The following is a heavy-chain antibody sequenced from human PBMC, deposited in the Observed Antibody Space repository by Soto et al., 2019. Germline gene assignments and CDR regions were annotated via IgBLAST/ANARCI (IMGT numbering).Heavy chain of an antibody. D-gene: IGHD2-8*01. V-gene: IGHV3-53*01. J-gene: IGHJ3*02. CDR2: IYSGGST. CDR3: ASVIHEYQLLPKYCTNGVCYNRGGAFDI. Sequence: PGESLKIPCASFGLPVSSNYMSLVRPAPGKGLESVSVIYSGGSTYYADSVKGRFTISRDNSKNTLYLQMNSLRAGDTAVYYWASVIHEYQLLPKYCTNGVCYNRGGAFDIWGQGTMVTVS. CDR1: GLPVSSNY.